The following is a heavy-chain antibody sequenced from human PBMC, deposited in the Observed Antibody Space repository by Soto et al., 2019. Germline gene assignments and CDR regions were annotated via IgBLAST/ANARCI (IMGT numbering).Heavy chain of an antibody. CDR1: GFSLSTSGVG. CDR2: IYWDDDK. CDR3: AHKGYCSGGSCYKYFDY. D-gene: IGHD2-15*01. J-gene: IGHJ4*02. Sequence: GSGPTLVNPTQTLTLTCTFSGFSLSTSGVGVGWIRQPPGKALEWLALIYWDDDKRYSPSLKSRLTITKDTSKNQVVLTMTNMDPVDTATYYCAHKGYCSGGSCYKYFDYWGQGTLVTVSS. V-gene: IGHV2-5*02.